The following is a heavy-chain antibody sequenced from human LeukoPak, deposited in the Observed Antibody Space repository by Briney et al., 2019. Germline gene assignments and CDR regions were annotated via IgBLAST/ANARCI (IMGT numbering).Heavy chain of an antibody. J-gene: IGHJ6*02. Sequence: KPSETLSLTCTVSGGSISSYYWSWIRQPPGKGLEWIGYIYYSGSTNYNPSLKSRVTISVDTSKNQFSLKLSSVTAADTAVYYCARAHCSSTSCYSYYYYGMDVWGQGTTVTVSS. CDR1: GGSISSYY. CDR2: IYYSGST. D-gene: IGHD2-2*01. CDR3: ARAHCSSTSCYSYYYYGMDV. V-gene: IGHV4-59*01.